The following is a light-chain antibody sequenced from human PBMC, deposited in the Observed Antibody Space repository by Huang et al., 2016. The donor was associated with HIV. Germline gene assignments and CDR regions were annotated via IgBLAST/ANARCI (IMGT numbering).Light chain of an antibody. V-gene: IGKV2-28*01. CDR1: QSLLHSDGNNY. J-gene: IGKJ2*01. CDR3: IQGLRTPRT. Sequence: DVVMTQSPLSLPVTPGEPASISCRSSQSLLHSDGNNYFDWYLQKPGQSPQLLIYLGSNRASGVPERFSGSGSGTDFTLKISRVEAEDVGVYYCIQGLRTPRTFGQGTRLEIK. CDR2: LGS.